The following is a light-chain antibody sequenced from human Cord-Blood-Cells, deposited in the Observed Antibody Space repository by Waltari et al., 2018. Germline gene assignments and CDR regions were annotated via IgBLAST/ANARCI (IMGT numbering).Light chain of an antibody. CDR3: QQYGSSPVS. CDR2: GAS. Sequence: EIVLTQSPGTLSLSPGERATLSCRARQSVSSSYLAWYQQKPGQAPRLLIYGASSRATGIPDRFSGSGSGTDFTLTISRLEPEDFAVYYCQQYGSSPVSFGQGTKLEIK. J-gene: IGKJ2*03. V-gene: IGKV3-20*01. CDR1: QSVSSSY.